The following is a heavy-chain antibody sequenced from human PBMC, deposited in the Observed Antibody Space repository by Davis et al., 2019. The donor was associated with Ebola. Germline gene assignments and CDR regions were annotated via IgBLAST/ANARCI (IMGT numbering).Heavy chain of an antibody. Sequence: AASVKVSCKASGFPFSKYYFHWVRQAPGQGLEWMGKINPSGQSTSYAQRFQGRVTMTRDASTSTLYMELSSLGSEDTAMYYCARDQEEFSSSFDLDYWGQGTRVIVSS. J-gene: IGHJ4*02. D-gene: IGHD2-2*01. V-gene: IGHV1-46*01. CDR1: GFPFSKYY. CDR3: ARDQEEFSSSFDLDY. CDR2: INPSGQST.